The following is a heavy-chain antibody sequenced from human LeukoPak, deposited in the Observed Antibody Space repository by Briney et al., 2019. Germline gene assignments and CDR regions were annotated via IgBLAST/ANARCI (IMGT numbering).Heavy chain of an antibody. CDR3: AREPQLAFYFDY. CDR1: GYTFTGYY. CDR2: INPNSGGT. Sequence: ASVKVSCKASGYTFTGYYMHWVRQAPGQGLEWMGWINPNSGGTNYAQKFQGRVTMTRDTSISTAYMELSRLRSDDTAVYYCAREPQLAFYFDYWGQGTLVTVSS. J-gene: IGHJ4*02. D-gene: IGHD6-6*01. V-gene: IGHV1-2*02.